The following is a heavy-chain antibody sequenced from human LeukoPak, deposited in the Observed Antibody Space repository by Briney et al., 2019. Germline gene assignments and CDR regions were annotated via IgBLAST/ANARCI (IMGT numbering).Heavy chain of an antibody. J-gene: IGHJ4*02. CDR3: AIRDGHTDH. Sequence: ASVKVSCKTSGYTFTNYAMHWVRQAPGQTIEWLAWINPANGYTRYSQHFQDRVTVSSDTSADTAYMEMSSLRSEDKAIYYCAIRDGHTDHWGQGTLVTVSS. CDR2: INPANGYT. V-gene: IGHV1-3*03. D-gene: IGHD5-24*01. CDR1: GYTFTNYA.